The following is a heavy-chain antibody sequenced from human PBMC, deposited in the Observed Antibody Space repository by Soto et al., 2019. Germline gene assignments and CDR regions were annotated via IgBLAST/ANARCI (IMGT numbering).Heavy chain of an antibody. CDR3: ARDHVDTPMTNFDY. D-gene: IGHD5-18*01. V-gene: IGHV1-46*01. Sequence: QVQLVQSGAEVKKPGASVKVSCRTSGYTFISYYIHWVRQAPGQGLEWMGLINPTDAYTDYAQKFQGRITLTRDTSKSIVYMELSSLRSEDTAIYYCARDHVDTPMTNFDYWGQGTLVTVSS. CDR2: INPTDAYT. J-gene: IGHJ4*02. CDR1: GYTFISYY.